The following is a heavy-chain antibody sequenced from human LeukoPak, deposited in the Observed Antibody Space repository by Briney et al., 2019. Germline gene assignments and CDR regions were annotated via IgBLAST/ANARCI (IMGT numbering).Heavy chain of an antibody. CDR3: ARASVLRLLEWLSPNGAFDI. CDR1: GGSISSSSYY. V-gene: IGHV4-39*07. Sequence: SETLSLTCTVSGGSISSSSYYWGWILQPPGKGLEWIGNIYYSGSTYYKPSLKSRFTISEDTSKNQFSLKLSSVTAADTAVYYCARASVLRLLEWLSPNGAFDIWGQGTMVTVSS. D-gene: IGHD3-3*01. CDR2: IYYSGST. J-gene: IGHJ3*02.